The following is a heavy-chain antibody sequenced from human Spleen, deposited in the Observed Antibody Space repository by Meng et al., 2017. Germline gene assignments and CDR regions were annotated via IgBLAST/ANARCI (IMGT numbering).Heavy chain of an antibody. CDR2: INPKSGDT. D-gene: IGHD6-13*01. J-gene: IGHJ4*02. V-gene: IGHV1-2*06. Sequence: HVHWERSGAEVKNPRAPVQVSCKPSGYTFPDYYIHWVRRAPGQGLEWMGRINPKSGDTHYAQRFQGRVTMTGDTSISTAYMELSGLRSDDTAMYYCARDEDISAAGYLLGDFWGQGTLVTVSS. CDR3: ARDEDISAAGYLLGDF. CDR1: GYTFPDYY.